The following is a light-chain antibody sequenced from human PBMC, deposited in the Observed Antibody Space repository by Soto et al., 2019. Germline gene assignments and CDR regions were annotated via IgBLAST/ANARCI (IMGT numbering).Light chain of an antibody. Sequence: DIQMTQSPSSLSASVGDRVTITCQTSQDISNYLNWYQQKPGKAPKLLIYDASNLETGVPSRFSGSGSGAEFSFAISSFQAEDCATYYCQQYDILPLFGQGTTVEIK. CDR1: QDISNY. J-gene: IGKJ2*01. V-gene: IGKV1-33*01. CDR2: DAS. CDR3: QQYDILPL.